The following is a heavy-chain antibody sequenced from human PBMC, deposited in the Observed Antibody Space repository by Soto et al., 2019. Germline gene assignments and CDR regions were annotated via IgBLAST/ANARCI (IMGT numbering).Heavy chain of an antibody. CDR1: GGSISSYY. V-gene: IGHV4-59*12. D-gene: IGHD2-2*01. Sequence: TSETLSLTCTVSGGSISSYYWSWIRQPPGKGLEWIGYIYYSGSTNYNPSLKSRVTISVDTSKNQFSLKLSSVTAADTAVYYCAREDRDRETGLVPAAIDGMDVWGQGTTVTVSS. CDR3: AREDRDRETGLVPAAIDGMDV. CDR2: IYYSGST. J-gene: IGHJ6*02.